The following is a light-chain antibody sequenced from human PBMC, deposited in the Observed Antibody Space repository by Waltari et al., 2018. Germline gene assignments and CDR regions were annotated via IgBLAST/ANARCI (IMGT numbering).Light chain of an antibody. J-gene: IGLJ2*01. CDR1: RSDIGDYNY. CDR3: SSYRSTISVV. V-gene: IGLV2-14*03. CDR2: DVT. Sequence: QSALTQPASVSGSPGQSITISCTGTRSDIGDYNYVSWYQQHPGKAPKLIIFDVTNRPSGVSDRFSGSKSGNPASLTISALQAEDEGDYYCSSYRSTISVVFGGGTKVTVL.